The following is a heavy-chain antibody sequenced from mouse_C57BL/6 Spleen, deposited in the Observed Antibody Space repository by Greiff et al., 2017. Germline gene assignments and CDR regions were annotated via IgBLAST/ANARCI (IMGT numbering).Heavy chain of an antibody. D-gene: IGHD1-1*01. CDR2: IHPNNGGT. V-gene: IGHV1-26*01. CDR1: GYTFTDYY. CDR3: ARWSEDYYGSSYDAMDY. Sequence: EVQLQQSGPELVKPGASVKISCKASGYTFTDYYMNWVKQSHGKSLEWIGDIHPNNGGTSYNQKFKGKATLTVDKSSSTAYMELRSLTSEDSAVYYCARWSEDYYGSSYDAMDYWGQGTSVTVSS. J-gene: IGHJ4*01.